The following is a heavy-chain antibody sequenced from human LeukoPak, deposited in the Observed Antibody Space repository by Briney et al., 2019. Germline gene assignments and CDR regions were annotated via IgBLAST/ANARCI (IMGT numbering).Heavy chain of an antibody. CDR1: GGSFSGYY. J-gene: IGHJ3*02. D-gene: IGHD4-17*01. V-gene: IGHV4-34*01. Sequence: PSETLSLTCAVYGGSFSGYYWSWIRQPPGKGLELIGEINHSGSTNYNPSLKSRVTISLDTSKNQFSLKLRSVTGADTAVYYCARVRSTVTTPSAFVIWGQGTMVTVSS. CDR2: INHSGST. CDR3: ARVRSTVTTPSAFVI.